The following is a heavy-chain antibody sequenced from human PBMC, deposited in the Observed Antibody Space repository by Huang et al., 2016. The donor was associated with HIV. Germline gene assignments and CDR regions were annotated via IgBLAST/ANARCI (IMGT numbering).Heavy chain of an antibody. J-gene: IGHJ4*02. CDR1: EFTWSSYG. V-gene: IGHV3-23*01. CDR2: IRGSSGKK. Sequence: EVQLLESGGGLVQPGGSLRLSCTASEFTWSSYGMSWVRKAPGKGREWVSTIRGSSGKKYDADAVKGRFTISRDKSKNTLYLQMNSLRAEDTAVYFCAKKGGLTGFQPLDYWGQGTQVTVSS. CDR3: AKKGGLTGFQPLDY. D-gene: IGHD2-8*02.